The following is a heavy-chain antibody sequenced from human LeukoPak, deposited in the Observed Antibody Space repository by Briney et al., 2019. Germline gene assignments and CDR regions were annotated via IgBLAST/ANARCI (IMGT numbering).Heavy chain of an antibody. CDR2: IKQDGSEK. V-gene: IGHV3-7*01. D-gene: IGHD3-3*01. J-gene: IGHJ4*02. Sequence: GGSLRLSCAASGFTFSGYWMSWVRQAPGKWLEWVANIKQDGSEKYYVDSVKGRFTISRDNAKNSLYLQMNSLRTEDTAVYYCARGGGLTIFGVAIDFDYWGQGTLVTVSS. CDR3: ARGGGLTIFGVAIDFDY. CDR1: GFTFSGYW.